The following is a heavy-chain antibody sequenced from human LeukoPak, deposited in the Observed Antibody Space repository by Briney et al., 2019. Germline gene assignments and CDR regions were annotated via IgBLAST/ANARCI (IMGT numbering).Heavy chain of an antibody. CDR2: IIPILGIA. Sequence: ASVKVSCKASGGTFSSYAISWVRQAPGQGLEWMGRIIPILGIANYAQKSQGRVTITADKSTSTAYMELSSLRSEDTAVYYCARESAAGTNPPHYWGQGTLVTVSS. CDR1: GGTFSSYA. J-gene: IGHJ4*02. D-gene: IGHD6-13*01. V-gene: IGHV1-69*04. CDR3: ARESAAGTNPPHY.